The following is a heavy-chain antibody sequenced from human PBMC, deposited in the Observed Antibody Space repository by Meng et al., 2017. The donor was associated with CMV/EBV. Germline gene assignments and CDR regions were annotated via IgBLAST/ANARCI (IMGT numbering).Heavy chain of an antibody. CDR1: GFTFSSYW. V-gene: IGHV3-74*01. D-gene: IGHD6-13*01. CDR3: ARDSSSWYSRDYYYYGMDV. J-gene: IGHJ6*02. CDR2: INSDGSST. Sequence: SCAASGFTFSSYWMHWVRQAPGKGLVWVSRINSDGSSTSYADSVKGRFTISRDNAKNTLYLQMNSLRAEDTAVYYCARDSSSWYSRDYYYYGMDVWGQGTTVTVSS.